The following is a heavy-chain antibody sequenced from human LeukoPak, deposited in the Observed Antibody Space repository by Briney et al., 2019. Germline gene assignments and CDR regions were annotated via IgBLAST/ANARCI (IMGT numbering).Heavy chain of an antibody. V-gene: IGHV1-3*01. CDR3: ARGPGPDQLAHFDY. CDR2: INAGNGNT. Sequence: ASVKVSCKASGYTFTSYAMHWVRQAPGQRLEWMGWINAGNGNTKYSQKFQGRVTITRNTSISTAYMELSSLRSEDTAVYYCARGPGPDQLAHFDYWGQGTLVTVSS. D-gene: IGHD2-2*01. CDR1: GYTFTSYA. J-gene: IGHJ4*02.